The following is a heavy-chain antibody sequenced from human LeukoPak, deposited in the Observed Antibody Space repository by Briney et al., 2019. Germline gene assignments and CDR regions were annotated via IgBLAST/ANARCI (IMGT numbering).Heavy chain of an antibody. CDR2: ITSGGSK. CDR3: ARDAVRYDSSGYYYY. V-gene: IGHV3-23*01. D-gene: IGHD3-22*01. CDR1: GFTFSSYT. J-gene: IGHJ4*02. Sequence: PGGSLRLSCAASGFTFSSYTMTWVRQAPGKGLEWVSTITSGGSKYYADSVKGRFTISRDNSKNSLYLQMNSLRAEDTAVYYCARDAVRYDSSGYYYYWGQGTLVTVSS.